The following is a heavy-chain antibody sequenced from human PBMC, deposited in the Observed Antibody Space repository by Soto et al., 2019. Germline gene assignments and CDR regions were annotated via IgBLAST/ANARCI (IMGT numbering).Heavy chain of an antibody. CDR1: GFTFTRYS. J-gene: IGHJ4*02. Sequence: PRLSCAASGFTFTRYSMNWVRQAPGKGLEWVSSISSTTNYIYYGDSMKGRFTISRDNAKNSLYLEMNSLRAEDTAVYYCARESEDPTSNFDYWGQGTLVTVSS. CDR2: ISSTTNYI. V-gene: IGHV3-21*06. CDR3: ARESEDPTSNFDY.